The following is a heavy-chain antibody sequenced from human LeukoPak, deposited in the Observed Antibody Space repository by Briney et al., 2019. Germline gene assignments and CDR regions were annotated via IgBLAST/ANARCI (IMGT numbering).Heavy chain of an antibody. Sequence: GGPLRLSCAASGFTFSSYAVSWVRQAPGKGLEWVSSVSGSGSHTYYADSVKGRFTISRDNSKNTLYLQMDSLRAEDAAVYYCAKDERGYDCYFDYWGQGALVTVSS. J-gene: IGHJ4*02. CDR1: GFTFSSYA. V-gene: IGHV3-23*01. CDR3: AKDERGYDCYFDY. D-gene: IGHD5-12*01. CDR2: VSGSGSHT.